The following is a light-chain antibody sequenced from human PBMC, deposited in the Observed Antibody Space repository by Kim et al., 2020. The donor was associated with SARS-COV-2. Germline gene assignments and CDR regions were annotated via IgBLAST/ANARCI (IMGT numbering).Light chain of an antibody. CDR1: NNDVGVYNY. CDR3: TSYTRSDTWV. CDR2: DVS. J-gene: IGLJ3*02. Sequence: GQSITIACTGTNNDVGVYNYVSWYQQHPGKAPKFMIYDVSKRPSGVSNRFSGSKSGNTASLTISGLQAEDEADYYCTSYTRSDTWVFGGGTQLTVL. V-gene: IGLV2-14*03.